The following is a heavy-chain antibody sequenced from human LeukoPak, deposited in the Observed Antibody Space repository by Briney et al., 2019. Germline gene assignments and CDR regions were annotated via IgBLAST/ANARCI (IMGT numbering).Heavy chain of an antibody. CDR3: PKPDPVDTAMVPCDY. CDR1: GFTFSSYG. D-gene: IGHD5-18*01. Sequence: GGSLRLSCAASGFTFSSYGMHWVRQAPGKGLEWVAVISSDGRNTYYADSVKGRFTISRDNSKNTLYLQMNSLRGEDTAVYYCPKPDPVDTAMVPCDYWGQGTLVTVSS. CDR2: ISSDGRNT. V-gene: IGHV3-30*18. J-gene: IGHJ4*02.